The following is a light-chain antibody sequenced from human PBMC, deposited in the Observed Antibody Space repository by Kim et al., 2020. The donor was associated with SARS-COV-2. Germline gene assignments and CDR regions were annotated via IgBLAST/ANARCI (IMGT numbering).Light chain of an antibody. V-gene: IGLV1-47*01. Sequence: QSVLTQPPSASGTPGQRVTISCSGSSSNIGSNYVYWYQQLPGTAPKLLIYRNNQWPSGVPDRFSGSKSGTSASLAISGLRSEDEADYYCAAWDDSLLWVFGGGTQLTVL. CDR2: RNN. CDR1: SSNIGSNY. CDR3: AAWDDSLLWV. J-gene: IGLJ3*02.